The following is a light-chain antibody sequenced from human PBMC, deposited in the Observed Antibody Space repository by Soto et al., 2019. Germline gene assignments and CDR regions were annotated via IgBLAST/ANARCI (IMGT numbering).Light chain of an antibody. CDR3: SSYTGSSTSVV. V-gene: IGLV2-14*01. CDR2: DVS. J-gene: IGLJ2*01. CDR1: SSDVGGYNY. Sequence: QSALTQPASVSGSPGQSITISCTGTSSDVGGYNYVSWYQQHPGKAPKLMIYDVSNGPSGVPHRFSGSKSGNTASRTISGLQAEDEYDYYCSSYTGSSTSVVFGGGTKVTVL.